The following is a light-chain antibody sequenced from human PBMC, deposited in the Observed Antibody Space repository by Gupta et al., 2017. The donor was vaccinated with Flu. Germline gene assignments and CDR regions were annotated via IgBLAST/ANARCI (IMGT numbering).Light chain of an antibody. CDR1: RSNIGSNA. V-gene: IGLV1-44*01. CDR2: RND. CDR3: AAWDDSLNGYWV. J-gene: IGLJ3*02. Sequence: QSVLTQPPSASGTPGQRVTISCSGSRSNIGSNAVNWYQQLPGTAPKLLIYRNDQRPSGVPARFSGSKSGTSGSLAISGLQSEDEADYYCAAWDDSLNGYWVFGGGTKVTVL.